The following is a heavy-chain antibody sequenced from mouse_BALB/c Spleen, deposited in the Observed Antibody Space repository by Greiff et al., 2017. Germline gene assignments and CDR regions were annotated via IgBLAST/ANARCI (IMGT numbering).Heavy chain of an antibody. J-gene: IGHJ3*01. CDR3: ARDEAYDGYYGAY. D-gene: IGHD2-3*01. CDR1: GFSLTSYG. Sequence: QVQLKESGPGLVAPSQSLSITCTVSGFSLTSYGVHWVRQPPGKGLEWLGVIWAGGSTNYNSALMSRLSISKDNSKSQVFLKMNSLQTDDTAMYYCARDEAYDGYYGAYWGQGTLVTVSA. V-gene: IGHV2-9*02. CDR2: IWAGGST.